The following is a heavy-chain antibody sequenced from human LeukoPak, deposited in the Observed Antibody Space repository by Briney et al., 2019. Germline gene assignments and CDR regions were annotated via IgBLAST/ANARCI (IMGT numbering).Heavy chain of an antibody. CDR1: GFTFSSYE. CDR2: ISRSGVTM. D-gene: IGHD7-27*01. J-gene: IGHJ4*02. V-gene: IGHV3-48*03. CDR3: ARDEKLGGIDY. Sequence: GGSLRLSCAPSGFTFSSYEMNWVRQAPGKGLEWVSCISRSGVTMYYADSVKGRFTISRDNAQNSLYLQMNSLRAEDTAIYYCARDEKLGGIDYWGQGILVTVSS.